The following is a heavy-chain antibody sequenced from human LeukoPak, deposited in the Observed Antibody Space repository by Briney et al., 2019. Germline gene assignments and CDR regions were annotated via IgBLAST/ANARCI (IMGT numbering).Heavy chain of an antibody. Sequence: SETLSLTCAVYGGSFSGYYWSWIRQPPGKGLEWIGSIYYSGSTYYNPSLKSRVTISVDTSKNQFSLKLSSVTAADTAVYYCARDPGLDYGDYGNDYWGQGTLVTVSS. J-gene: IGHJ4*02. V-gene: IGHV4-34*01. CDR1: GGSFSGYY. D-gene: IGHD4-17*01. CDR2: IYYSGST. CDR3: ARDPGLDYGDYGNDY.